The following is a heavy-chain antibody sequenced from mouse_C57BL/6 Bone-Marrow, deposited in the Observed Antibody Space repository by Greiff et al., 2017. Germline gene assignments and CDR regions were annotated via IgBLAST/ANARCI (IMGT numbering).Heavy chain of an antibody. CDR2: IRSKSNNYAT. D-gene: IGHD2-12*01. V-gene: IGHV10-1*01. CDR1: GFSFNTYA. J-gene: IGHJ2*01. CDR3: VREGFTTGGYFDY. Sequence: EVKLMESGGGLVQPKGSLKLSCAASGFSFNTYAMNWVRQAPGKGLEWVARIRSKSNNYATYYADSVKDRFTISRDDSESMLYLQMNNLKTEDTAMYYCVREGFTTGGYFDYWGQGTTLTVSS.